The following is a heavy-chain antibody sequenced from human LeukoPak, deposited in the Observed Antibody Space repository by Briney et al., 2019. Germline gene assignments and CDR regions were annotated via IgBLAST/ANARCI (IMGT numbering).Heavy chain of an antibody. V-gene: IGHV3-23*01. CDR3: AREMVGATLDY. CDR2: ISGSGGGDST. CDR1: GFTFSIYA. D-gene: IGHD1-26*01. Sequence: GGSLRLSCAASGFTFSIYAMSWVRQAPGKGLEWVSSISGSGGGDSTYYADSVKGRFTVSRDNSKNTLYLQMNSLRAEDTAVYYCAREMVGATLDYWGQGTLVTVSS. J-gene: IGHJ4*02.